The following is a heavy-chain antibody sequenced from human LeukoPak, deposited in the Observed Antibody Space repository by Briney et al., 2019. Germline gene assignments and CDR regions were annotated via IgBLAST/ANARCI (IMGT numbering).Heavy chain of an antibody. D-gene: IGHD1-26*01. Sequence: ASVKVSCKASGGTFSSYAISWVRQAPGQGLEWMGGITPIFGTANYAQKFQGRVTITADESTSTAYMELSSLRSEDTAVYYCTRESGSYHGNDYWGQGTLVTVSS. CDR2: ITPIFGTA. CDR3: TRESGSYHGNDY. V-gene: IGHV1-69*13. CDR1: GGTFSSYA. J-gene: IGHJ4*02.